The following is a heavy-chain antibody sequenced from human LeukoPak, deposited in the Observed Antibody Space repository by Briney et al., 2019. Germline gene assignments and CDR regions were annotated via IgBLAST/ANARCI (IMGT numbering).Heavy chain of an antibody. Sequence: SVKVSCKASGGTFSSYTISWVRQAPGHGLEWMGRIIPILGIANYAQKFQGRVTITADKSTSTAYMELSSLRSEDTAVYYCARDRRDVVVVAATKWFDPWGQGTLVTVSS. CDR2: IIPILGIA. CDR3: ARDRRDVVVVAATKWFDP. D-gene: IGHD2-15*01. J-gene: IGHJ5*02. V-gene: IGHV1-69*04. CDR1: GGTFSSYT.